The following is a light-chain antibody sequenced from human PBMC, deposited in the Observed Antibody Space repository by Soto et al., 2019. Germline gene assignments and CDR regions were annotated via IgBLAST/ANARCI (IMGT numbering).Light chain of an antibody. CDR2: DVN. J-gene: IGLJ2*01. V-gene: IGLV2-14*03. CDR3: TSWTTSTTMI. Sequence: QSVLCQPASVSGSPGQSITISCTGTSSDIGAYNFVSWYQQHPGKAPKIMLYDVNIRPSGVSNRFSGSKSGNTASLTISGLQAEDEADYYCTSWTTSTTMIFGGGTKVTVL. CDR1: SSDIGAYNF.